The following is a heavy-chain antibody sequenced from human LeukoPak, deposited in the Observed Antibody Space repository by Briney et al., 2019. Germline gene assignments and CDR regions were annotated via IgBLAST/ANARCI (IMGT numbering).Heavy chain of an antibody. J-gene: IGHJ4*02. V-gene: IGHV1-46*01. CDR3: AREWGNKGFDY. CDR2: INPSGGST. Sequence: ASVKVSCKAPGYTFTSYYMHWVRQAPGQGLEWMGIINPSGGSTSYAQKFQGRVTMTRDTSTSTVYMELSSLRSEDTAVFYCAREWGNKGFDYWGQGTLVTVSS. CDR1: GYTFTSYY. D-gene: IGHD7-27*01.